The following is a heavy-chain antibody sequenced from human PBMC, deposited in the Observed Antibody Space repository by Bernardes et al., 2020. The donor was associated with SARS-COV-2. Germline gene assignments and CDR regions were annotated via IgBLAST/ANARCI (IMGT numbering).Heavy chain of an antibody. V-gene: IGHV4-39*01. J-gene: IGHJ6*02. Sequence: SETLSLTCTVSGGSISSSSYFWGWIRQPPGKGLEWIGTIYYSGSTYYNPSLKSRVTISVDTSKNQFSLKLSSVTAADTAVYYCARRRGDVWGQGTTVTVSS. CDR1: GGSISSSSYF. CDR3: ARRRGDV. CDR2: IYYSGST.